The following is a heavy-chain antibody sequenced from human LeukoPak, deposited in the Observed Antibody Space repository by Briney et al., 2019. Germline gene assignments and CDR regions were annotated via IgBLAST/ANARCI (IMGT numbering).Heavy chain of an antibody. CDR3: ARTGYSRIFDY. Sequence: SETLSLTCTVSGGSISSSRWWSWVRQPPGKGLEWIGEIYHSGSTNYNPSLKSRVTISVDKSKNQFSLNLSSVTPEDTAVYYCARTGYSRIFDYWGQGTLVTASS. CDR2: IYHSGST. J-gene: IGHJ4*02. V-gene: IGHV4-4*02. CDR1: GGSISSSRW. D-gene: IGHD6-13*01.